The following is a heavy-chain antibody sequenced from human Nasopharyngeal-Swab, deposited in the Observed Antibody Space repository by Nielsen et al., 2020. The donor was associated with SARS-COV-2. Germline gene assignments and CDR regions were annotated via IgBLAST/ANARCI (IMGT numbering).Heavy chain of an antibody. CDR2: TEIGGTT. CDR3: ARDLGGYSYGDY. J-gene: IGHJ4*02. CDR1: GLTVSSTY. Sequence: GESLKISCAVSGLTVSSTYMSWVRQAPGKGLEWVSVTEIGGTTHYADSVKGRFSISRDSSTNTLYLQMNNVRAEDTAVYYCARDLGGYSYGDYWGQGTLVTVSS. D-gene: IGHD5-18*01. V-gene: IGHV3-53*01.